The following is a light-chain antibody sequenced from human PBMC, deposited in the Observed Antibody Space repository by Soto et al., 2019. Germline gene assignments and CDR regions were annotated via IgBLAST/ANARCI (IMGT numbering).Light chain of an antibody. CDR2: AAS. CDR3: QQRSNRPYT. CDR1: QSVSSF. V-gene: IGKV3-11*01. Sequence: EIVLTQSPATLSLSPGERATLSCRASQSVSSFLAWYQQKPGQAPRLLIYAASNRATGIPARFSGSGSGTDFTLTISRLQPEAFAVYYCQQRSNRPYTFGQVTKLEI. J-gene: IGKJ2*01.